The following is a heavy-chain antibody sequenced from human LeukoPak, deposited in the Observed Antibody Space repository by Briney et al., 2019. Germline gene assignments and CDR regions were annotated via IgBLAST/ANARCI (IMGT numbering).Heavy chain of an antibody. J-gene: IGHJ4*02. CDR2: INHSGST. CDR1: GGSFSGYY. V-gene: IGHV4-34*01. CDR3: ARAPPRYYYGSGSRTGRDY. Sequence: PSETLSLTCAVYGGSFSGYYWSWIRQPPGKGLEWIGEINHSGSTNYNPSLKSRVTISVDTSKNQFSRKLSSVTAADTAVYYCARAPPRYYYGSGSRTGRDYWGQGTLVTVSS. D-gene: IGHD3-10*01.